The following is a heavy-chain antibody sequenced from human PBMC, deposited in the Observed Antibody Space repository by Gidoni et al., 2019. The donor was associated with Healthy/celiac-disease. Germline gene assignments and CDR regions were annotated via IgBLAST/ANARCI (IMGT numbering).Heavy chain of an antibody. Sequence: QVQLVESGGGVVQPGRSLRLSCAASGFTFSSYAMHWVRQAPGKGLEWVAVISYDGSNKYYADSVKGRFTISRDNSKNTAVYYCARDRIPYCSGGSCYRHGMDVWGQGTTVTVSS. J-gene: IGHJ6*02. V-gene: IGHV3-30-3*01. CDR3: YRHGMDV. D-gene: IGHD2-15*01. CDR2: ISYDGSNK. CDR1: GFTFSSYA.